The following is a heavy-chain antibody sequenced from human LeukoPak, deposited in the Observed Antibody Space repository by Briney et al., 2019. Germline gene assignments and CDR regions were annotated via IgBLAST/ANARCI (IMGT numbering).Heavy chain of an antibody. J-gene: IGHJ6*02. CDR3: ARDPQGRYCSSTSCYYYYYYGMDV. CDR2: ISAYNGNT. D-gene: IGHD2-2*01. V-gene: IGHV1-18*01. CDR1: GYTFTSYG. Sequence: ASVKVSCKASGYTFTSYGISWVRQAPGQGLEWMGWISAYNGNTNHAQKLQGRVTMTTDTSTSTAYMELRSLRSDDTAVYYCARDPQGRYCSSTSCYYYYYYGMDVWGQGTTVTVSS.